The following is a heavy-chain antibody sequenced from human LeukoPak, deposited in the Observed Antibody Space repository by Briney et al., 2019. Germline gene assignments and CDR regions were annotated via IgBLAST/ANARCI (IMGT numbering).Heavy chain of an antibody. D-gene: IGHD2-2*01. CDR3: ARDLSTSSTAYFHH. CDR1: GFTFDDYG. V-gene: IGHV3-9*01. CDR2: ISWNSGSI. Sequence: GGSLRLSCAASGFTFDDYGMHWVRQAPGKGLEWVSGISWNSGSIGYADSVKGRLTISRDNAKKSLYLQMNSLRAEDTAVYYCARDLSTSSTAYFHHWGQGTLVTVSS. J-gene: IGHJ1*01.